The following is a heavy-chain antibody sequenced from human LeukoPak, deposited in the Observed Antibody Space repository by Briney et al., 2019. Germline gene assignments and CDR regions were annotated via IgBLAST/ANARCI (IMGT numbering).Heavy chain of an antibody. CDR3: AREHPAGNYLRDPYPFDY. CDR1: GYTFTDYY. V-gene: IGHV1-2*02. Sequence: ASVKVSCKASGYTFTDYYLHWVRQAPGQGLEWMGWINPNNGGTHFGQMFQGRVTVTRDTSISTACMDLSGLRSDDTAVYYCAREHPAGNYLRDPYPFDYWGQGTLVTVSS. D-gene: IGHD3-10*01. J-gene: IGHJ4*02. CDR2: INPNNGGT.